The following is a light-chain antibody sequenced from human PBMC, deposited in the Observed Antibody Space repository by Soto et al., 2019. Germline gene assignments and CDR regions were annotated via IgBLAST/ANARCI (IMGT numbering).Light chain of an antibody. V-gene: IGKV1-5*03. CDR1: QYISSW. CDR2: QAS. CDR3: QLDNIKRT. Sequence: DIQMTKSPSTLSASVGDRVTITCRASQYISSWLAWYQQKPGKAPKLLICQASSLESGVTSRFSGSGSGTEFNIIISSLQPDDFASYYFQLDNIKRTFGQGTKVEIK. J-gene: IGKJ1*01.